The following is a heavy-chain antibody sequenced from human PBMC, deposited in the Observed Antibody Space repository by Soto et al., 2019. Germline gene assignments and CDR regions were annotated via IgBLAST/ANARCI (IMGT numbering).Heavy chain of an antibody. CDR1: GGSISSYY. D-gene: IGHD2-2*01. Sequence: QVQLQESGPGLVKPSETLSLTCTVSGGSISSYYWSWSRQPPGKGLEWIGYIYYSGSTNYNPSLKSRVTISVDTSKNQFSLKLSSVTAADTAVYYCARGPHIVVVPAAMGAFDIWGQGKIVTVSS. CDR3: ARGPHIVVVPAAMGAFDI. CDR2: IYYSGST. J-gene: IGHJ3*02. V-gene: IGHV4-59*01.